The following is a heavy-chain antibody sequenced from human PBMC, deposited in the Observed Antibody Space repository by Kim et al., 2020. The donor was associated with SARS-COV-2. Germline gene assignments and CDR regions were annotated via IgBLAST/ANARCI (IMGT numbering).Heavy chain of an antibody. CDR3: ARRLSNTSGWGSHYCDL. D-gene: IGHD3-10*01. CDR1: GGSFSGYY. V-gene: IGHV4-34*01. Sequence: SETLSLTCAVYGGSFSGYYWSWIRKPPGKGLEWIGEINHSGRTNYNPSLKSRVTISVDTSKNQFSLKLTSVTAAETAVYYCARRLSNTSGWGSHYCDLWGQGILVTVSS. CDR2: INHSGRT. J-gene: IGHJ4*02.